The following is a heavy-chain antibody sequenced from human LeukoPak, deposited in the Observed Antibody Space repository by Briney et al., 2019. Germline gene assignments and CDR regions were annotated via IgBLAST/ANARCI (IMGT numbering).Heavy chain of an antibody. J-gene: IGHJ5*02. CDR3: ARRKPTSGAQYWFDP. D-gene: IGHD3-10*01. V-gene: IGHV1-8*01. Sequence: ASVKVSCKASGYTFTSYDINWVRQATGQGLEWMGWMNPNSGNTGYAQEFQGRVTMTRDTSISTAYMELSSLTSEDAAVYYCARRKPTSGAQYWFDPWGQGTLVTVSS. CDR1: GYTFTSYD. CDR2: MNPNSGNT.